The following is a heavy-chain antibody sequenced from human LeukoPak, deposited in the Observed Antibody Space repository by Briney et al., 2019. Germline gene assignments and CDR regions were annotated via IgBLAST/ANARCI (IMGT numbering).Heavy chain of an antibody. CDR2: ISYDGSNK. J-gene: IGHJ4*02. V-gene: IGHV3-30*18. CDR3: AKMGYSSSSGDY. D-gene: IGHD6-6*01. CDR1: GFTFSSYG. Sequence: GGSLRLSCAASGFTFSSYGMHWVRQAPGKGLEWVAVISYDGSNKYYADSVKGRFTISRDNSKNTLYLQMNSLRAEDTAVYYCAKMGYSSSSGDYWGQGTLVTVSS.